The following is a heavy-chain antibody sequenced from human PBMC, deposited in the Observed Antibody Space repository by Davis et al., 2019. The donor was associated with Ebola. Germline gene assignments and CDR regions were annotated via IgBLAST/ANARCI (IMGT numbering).Heavy chain of an antibody. D-gene: IGHD3-10*01. CDR1: GGSISNYY. J-gene: IGHJ6*02. CDR2: VYYSGYA. Sequence: SETLSLTCTVSGGSISNYYWTWIRQAPGKGLEWIGYVYYSGYANYNPSLKSRVTISVDRSKNQFSLKLSSVTAADTAVYYCARGFYGSGSYALGYYGMDVWGQGTTVTVSS. V-gene: IGHV4-59*12. CDR3: ARGFYGSGSYALGYYGMDV.